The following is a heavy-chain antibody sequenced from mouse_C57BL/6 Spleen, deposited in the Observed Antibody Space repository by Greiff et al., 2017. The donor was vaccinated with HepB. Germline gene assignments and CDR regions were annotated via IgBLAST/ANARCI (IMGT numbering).Heavy chain of an antibody. Sequence: DVKLVESGPGLVKPSQSLSLTCSVTGYSITSGYYWNWIRQFPGNKLEWMGYISYDGSNNYNPSLKNRISITRDTSKNQFFLKLNSVTTEDTATYYCARGYYGSSYAMDYWGQGTSVTVSS. CDR3: ARGYYGSSYAMDY. CDR1: GYSITSGYY. D-gene: IGHD1-1*01. J-gene: IGHJ4*01. CDR2: ISYDGSN. V-gene: IGHV3-6*01.